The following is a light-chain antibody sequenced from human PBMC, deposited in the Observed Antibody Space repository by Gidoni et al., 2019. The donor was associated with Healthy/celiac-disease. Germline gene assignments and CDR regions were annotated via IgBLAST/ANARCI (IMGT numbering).Light chain of an antibody. CDR2: YDS. Sequence: SYVLTQPPSVSVAPGKTARITCGRNNIGSKSVHWYQQKPGQAPVLVIYYDSDRPSGIPERFSGSNSGNTATLTISRVEAGDEADYYCQVWDSSSDLVVFGGGTKLTVL. V-gene: IGLV3-21*04. CDR3: QVWDSSSDLVV. J-gene: IGLJ2*01. CDR1: NIGSKS.